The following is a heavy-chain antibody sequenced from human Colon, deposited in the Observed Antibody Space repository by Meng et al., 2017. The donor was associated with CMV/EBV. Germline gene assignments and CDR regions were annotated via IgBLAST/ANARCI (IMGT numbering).Heavy chain of an antibody. V-gene: IGHV1-8*01. CDR2: MKVDSGSP. Sequence: ASVKVSCKASGYTFTKYGMNWVRQAPGQGLEWMGWMKVDSGSPVSALQFQGRLTMTRNTSTSTVSMELSSLRSDDTAVYYCARGTGPPNLSNSYYGMDVWGQGTTVTVSS. D-gene: IGHD1-1*01. CDR1: GYTFTKYG. J-gene: IGHJ6*02. CDR3: ARGTGPPNLSNSYYGMDV.